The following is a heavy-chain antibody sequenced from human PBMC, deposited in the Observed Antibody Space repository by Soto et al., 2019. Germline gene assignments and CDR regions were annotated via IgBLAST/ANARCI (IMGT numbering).Heavy chain of an antibody. D-gene: IGHD3-22*01. Sequence: EXLXLTFTLSGGSVXIGSYYRIWIRQPPGKGLEWIGYIYYSGSTNYNPSLKSRVTISVDTSKNQFSLKLSSVTAADTAVYYCARDDSSGYYYDYWGQGTLVTVSS. CDR2: IYYSGST. V-gene: IGHV4-61*01. CDR1: GGSVXIGSYY. J-gene: IGHJ4*02. CDR3: ARDDSSGYYYDY.